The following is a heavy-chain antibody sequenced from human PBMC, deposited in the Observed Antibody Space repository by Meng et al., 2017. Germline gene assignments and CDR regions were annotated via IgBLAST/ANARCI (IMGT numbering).Heavy chain of an antibody. V-gene: IGHV2-5*02. CDR1: GFSLSTSGVG. D-gene: IGHD3-22*01. Sequence: SGPTLVKLTQTLTLTCTFSGFSLSTSGVGVGWIRQPPGKALEWLALIYWVDDKRYSPSLKSRLTITKDTSKNQVVLTMTNMDPVDTATYYCAHSPLNYYDSSGYYYVFFDYWGQGTRVT. CDR2: IYWVDDK. CDR3: AHSPLNYYDSSGYYYVFFDY. J-gene: IGHJ4*01.